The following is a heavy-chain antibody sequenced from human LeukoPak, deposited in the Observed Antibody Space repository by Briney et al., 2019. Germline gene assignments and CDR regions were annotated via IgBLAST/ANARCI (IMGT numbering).Heavy chain of an antibody. D-gene: IGHD4-17*01. CDR3: ARDSTVTTGLSLHRWFDP. CDR1: GGSISSSSYY. J-gene: IGHJ5*02. CDR2: IYYSGST. V-gene: IGHV4-39*07. Sequence: SETLSLTCNVSGGSISSSSYYWGWIRQPPGKGLEWIGSIYYSGSTYYNPSLKSRVTISVDTSKNQFSLKLSSVTAADTAVYYCARDSTVTTGLSLHRWFDPWGQGTLVTVSS.